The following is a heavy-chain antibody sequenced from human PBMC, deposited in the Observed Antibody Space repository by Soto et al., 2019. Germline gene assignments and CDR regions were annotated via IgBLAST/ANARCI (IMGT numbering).Heavy chain of an antibody. Sequence: ASETLSLTCTVSGGSVSSGSYYWSWIRQPPGKGLEWIGYIYYSGSTNYNPSLKSRVTISVDTSKDQFSLKLSSVTAADTAVYFFARVRYWAYYSGSGSYRGMDVWGEGKTATASS. D-gene: IGHD3-10*01. CDR2: IYYSGST. CDR3: ARVRYWAYYSGSGSYRGMDV. CDR1: GGSVSSGSYY. J-gene: IGHJ6*01. V-gene: IGHV4-61*01.